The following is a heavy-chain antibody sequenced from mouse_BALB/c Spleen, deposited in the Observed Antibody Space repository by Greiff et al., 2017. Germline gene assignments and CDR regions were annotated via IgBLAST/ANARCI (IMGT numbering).Heavy chain of an antibody. CDR1: GFTFSSYA. V-gene: IGHV5-6-5*01. Sequence: EVQLVESGGGLVKPGGSLKLSCAASGFTFSSYAMSWVRQTPEKRLEWVASISSGGSTYYPDSVKGRFTISRDNARNILYLQMSSLRSEDTAMYYCARLGNYGGYFDVWGAGTTVTVSS. J-gene: IGHJ1*01. CDR3: ARLGNYGGYFDV. CDR2: ISSGGST. D-gene: IGHD2-1*01.